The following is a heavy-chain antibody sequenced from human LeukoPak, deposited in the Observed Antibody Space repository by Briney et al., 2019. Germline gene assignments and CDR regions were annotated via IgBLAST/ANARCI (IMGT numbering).Heavy chain of an antibody. D-gene: IGHD1-26*01. CDR2: INPSGGST. Sequence: GASVEVSCKASGYTFTSYYMHWVRQAPGQGLEWMGIINPSGGSTSYAQKLQGRVTMTTDTSTSTAYMELRSLRSDDTAVYYCARVFRTGGYFDYWGQGTLVTVSS. CDR1: GYTFTSYY. V-gene: IGHV1-46*01. J-gene: IGHJ4*02. CDR3: ARVFRTGGYFDY.